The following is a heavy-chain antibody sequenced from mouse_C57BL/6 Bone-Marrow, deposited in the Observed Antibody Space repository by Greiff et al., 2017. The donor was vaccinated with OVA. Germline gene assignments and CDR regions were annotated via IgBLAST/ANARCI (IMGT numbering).Heavy chain of an antibody. CDR3: ARDAGPYDYDGFGAMDY. J-gene: IGHJ4*01. Sequence: EVKLMESGGGLVQSGRSLRLSCATSGFTFSDFYMEWVRQAPGKGLEWIAASRNKANDYTTEYSASVKGRFIVSRDTSQSILYLQMNALRAEDTAIYYCARDAGPYDYDGFGAMDYWGQGTSVTVSS. CDR1: GFTFSDFY. D-gene: IGHD2-4*01. CDR2: SRNKANDYTT. V-gene: IGHV7-1*01.